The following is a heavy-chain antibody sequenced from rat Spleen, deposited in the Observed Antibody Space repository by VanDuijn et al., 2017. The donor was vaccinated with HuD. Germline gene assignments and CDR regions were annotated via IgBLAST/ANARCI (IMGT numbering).Heavy chain of an antibody. CDR3: ARDLDGYFDY. Sequence: VQPSETLSLTCTVSGFSLTSYNVHWVRQPPGKGLEWMGVMWSGGSTEYNSALKSRLSISRDTSKNQVFLKMNSLQSEDTTTYYCARDLDGYFDYWGQGVMVTVSS. J-gene: IGHJ2*01. V-gene: IGHV2-45*01. D-gene: IGHD1-12*03. CDR2: MWSGGST. CDR1: GFSLTSYN.